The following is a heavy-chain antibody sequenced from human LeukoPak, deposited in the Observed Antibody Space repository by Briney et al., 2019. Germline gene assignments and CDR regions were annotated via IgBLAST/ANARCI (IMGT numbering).Heavy chain of an antibody. CDR3: TTELAGSADY. V-gene: IGHV3-30*03. D-gene: IGHD6-19*01. Sequence: PGGSLRLSCAASGFTFSSYGMHWVRQAPGKGLEWVAVISYDGSNKYYADSVKGRFTISRDNSKNTLYLQMNSLRAEDTAVYYCTTELAGSADYWGQGTLVTVSS. CDR2: ISYDGSNK. J-gene: IGHJ4*02. CDR1: GFTFSSYG.